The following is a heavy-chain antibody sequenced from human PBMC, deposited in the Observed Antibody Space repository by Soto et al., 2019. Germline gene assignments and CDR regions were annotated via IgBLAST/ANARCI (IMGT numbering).Heavy chain of an antibody. Sequence: WETLSLTCIVSGESISSSSYYWGWIRQPPGKGLECIGSIYYSGRTYYNPSFNSRVTISIDTSKNQFSLKLSSVTATDTAVYYCARQRTTVVTQAYFDHWGQGALVTVSS. J-gene: IGHJ4*02. V-gene: IGHV4-39*01. CDR2: IYYSGRT. D-gene: IGHD2-21*02. CDR3: ARQRTTVVTQAYFDH. CDR1: GESISSSSYY.